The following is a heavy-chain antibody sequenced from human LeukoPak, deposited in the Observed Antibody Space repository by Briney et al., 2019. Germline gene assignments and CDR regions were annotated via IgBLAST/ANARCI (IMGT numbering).Heavy chain of an antibody. V-gene: IGHV3-23*01. CDR3: AKGLREGRITMIVLSDY. CDR2: ISGSGGST. D-gene: IGHD3-22*01. Sequence: PGGSLRLSCAASGFTFSSYGMSWVRQAPGKGLEWVSAISGSGGSTYYADSVKGRFTISRDNSKNTLYLQMNSLRAEDTAVYYCAKGLREGRITMIVLSDYWGQGTLVTVSS. J-gene: IGHJ4*02. CDR1: GFTFSSYG.